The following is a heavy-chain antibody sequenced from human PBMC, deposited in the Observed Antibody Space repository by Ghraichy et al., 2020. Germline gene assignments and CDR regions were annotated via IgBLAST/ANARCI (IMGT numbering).Heavy chain of an antibody. D-gene: IGHD4-23*01. Sequence: GGSLRLSCVGSGFTLSGYSMNWVRQSPGQGLEWVAYITSSGRTISYADSVKRRFTISRDNSQNSLYLQMNSLRDEDTALYYCARGATVVRFFYYDGMDVWGQGTTVTVSS. CDR1: GFTLSGYS. V-gene: IGHV3-48*02. J-gene: IGHJ6*02. CDR2: ITSSGRTI. CDR3: ARGATVVRFFYYDGMDV.